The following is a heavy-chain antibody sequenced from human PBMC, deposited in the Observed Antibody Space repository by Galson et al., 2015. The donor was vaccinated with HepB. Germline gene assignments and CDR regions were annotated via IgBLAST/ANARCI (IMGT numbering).Heavy chain of an antibody. CDR3: AKAGRGAVAGTLGYYFDY. CDR2: ISGSGGST. Sequence: SLRLSCAASGFTFSSYAMSWVRQAPGKGLEWVSAISGSGGSTYYADSVKGRFTISRDNSKNTLYLQMNSLRAEDTAVYYCAKAGRGAVAGTLGYYFDYWGQGTLVTVSS. V-gene: IGHV3-23*01. J-gene: IGHJ4*02. D-gene: IGHD6-19*01. CDR1: GFTFSSYA.